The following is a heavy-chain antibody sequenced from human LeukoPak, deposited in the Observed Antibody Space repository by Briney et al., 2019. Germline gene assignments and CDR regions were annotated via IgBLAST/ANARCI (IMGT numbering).Heavy chain of an antibody. Sequence: SETLSLTCTVSGGSISSYYWSWIRQPPGKGLEWIGYIYYSGSPNYNPSLKSRVTISVDTSKNQFSLKLSSVTAADTAVYYCASSSGGSWYYYMDVWGKGTTVTVSS. CDR1: GGSISSYY. V-gene: IGHV4-59*01. J-gene: IGHJ6*03. CDR3: ASSSGGSWYYYMDV. CDR2: IYYSGSP. D-gene: IGHD2-15*01.